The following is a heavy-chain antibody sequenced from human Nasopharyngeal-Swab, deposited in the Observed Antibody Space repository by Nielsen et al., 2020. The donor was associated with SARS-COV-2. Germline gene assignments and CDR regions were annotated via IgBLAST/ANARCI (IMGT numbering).Heavy chain of an antibody. J-gene: IGHJ3*02. CDR2: IYYSGST. D-gene: IGHD3-16*01. CDR3: ARNPFEFDAFDI. Sequence: SETLSLTCTVSGGSISSYYWSWNRQPPGKGLEWIGYIYYSGSTNYNPSLKSRVTISVDTSKNQFSLKLSSVTAADTAVYYCARNPFEFDAFDIWGQGTMVTVSS. CDR1: GGSISSYY. V-gene: IGHV4-59*01.